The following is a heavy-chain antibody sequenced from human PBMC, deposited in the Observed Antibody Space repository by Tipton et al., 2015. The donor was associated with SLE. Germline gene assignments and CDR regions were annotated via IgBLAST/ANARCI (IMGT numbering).Heavy chain of an antibody. D-gene: IGHD1-1*01. CDR1: GGSIRSSRHF. CDR3: ARTTEYFDP. Sequence: LRLSCTVSGGSIRSSRHFWGWIRQPPGKGLEWIGYIYYSGRNNYNPSLKTRVTMSVDTSKSQFSLKLTSVTAADTAVYYCARTTEYFDPWGQGTLVTVSS. J-gene: IGHJ5*02. CDR2: IYYSGRN. V-gene: IGHV4-61*05.